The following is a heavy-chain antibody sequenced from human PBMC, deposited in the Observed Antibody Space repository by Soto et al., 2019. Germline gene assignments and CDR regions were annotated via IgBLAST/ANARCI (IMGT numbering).Heavy chain of an antibody. J-gene: IGHJ2*01. Sequence: QVQLVQSGAEVKKPGSSVKVSCKASGGTFSNYPISWVRQAPGQGLEWMGGIIPIFGTVNYAQKFQGRVTITADESTSTAYMELSSLRCEDTAVYYCVSGNHRLIQLWYFDLWDRGTLVTVSS. D-gene: IGHD5-18*01. CDR3: VSGNHRLIQLWYFDL. CDR1: GGTFSNYP. CDR2: IIPIFGTV. V-gene: IGHV1-69*12.